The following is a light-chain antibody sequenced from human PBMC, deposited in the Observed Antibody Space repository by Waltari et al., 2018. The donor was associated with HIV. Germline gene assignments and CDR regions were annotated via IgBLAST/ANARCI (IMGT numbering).Light chain of an antibody. Sequence: QSVLTQPPSVSGAPGQRVTISCTGSSSNIGAGYGVYWYQQLPGTAPKLLIYGNTNRPSGIPDRFSGSKSDTSASLAITGLQAEDEADYYCQSYDSSLSVVVFGGGTKLTVL. CDR2: GNT. J-gene: IGLJ2*01. CDR3: QSYDSSLSVVV. CDR1: SSNIGAGYG. V-gene: IGLV1-40*01.